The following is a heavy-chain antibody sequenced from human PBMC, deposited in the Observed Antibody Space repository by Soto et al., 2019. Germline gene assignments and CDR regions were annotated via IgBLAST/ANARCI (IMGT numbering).Heavy chain of an antibody. Sequence: EVQLVQSGAEVKKPGESLRISCKGSGYSFTSYWISWVRQMPGKGLEWMGRIDPSDSYTNYSPSFQGHVTISADKSISTAYLQWSSLKASDTAMYYCARQGYCSGGSCYTSYYYYGMDVWGQGTTVTVSS. CDR2: IDPSDSYT. CDR3: ARQGYCSGGSCYTSYYYYGMDV. CDR1: GYSFTSYW. D-gene: IGHD2-15*01. V-gene: IGHV5-10-1*03. J-gene: IGHJ6*02.